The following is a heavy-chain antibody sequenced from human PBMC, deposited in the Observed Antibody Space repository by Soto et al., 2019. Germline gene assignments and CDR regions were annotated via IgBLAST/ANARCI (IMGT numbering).Heavy chain of an antibody. CDR2: ISPRSTFR. Sequence: PGGSLRLSCATSGFSCSDSYMSWIRQAPGKGLEWISYISPRSTFRDYAESVKGRFTISRDSVKNSLYLQMNNLTAGDTGVYYCARGGGGGLFDPWGQGSLVTVSS. D-gene: IGHD2-21*01. CDR3: ARGGGGGLFDP. CDR1: GFSCSDSY. J-gene: IGHJ5*02. V-gene: IGHV3-11*06.